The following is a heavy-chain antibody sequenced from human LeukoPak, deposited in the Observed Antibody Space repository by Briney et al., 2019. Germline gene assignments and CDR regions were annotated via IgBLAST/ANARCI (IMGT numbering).Heavy chain of an antibody. CDR1: GFTFSGYW. CDR2: IKEDGSEK. CDR3: ARDRALVF. D-gene: IGHD2-15*01. J-gene: IGHJ4*02. Sequence: GGSLRLSCAASGFTFSGYWMSWVRQAPGRGLEWVANIKEDGSEKYYVDSVKGRFTISRDNTKNSLYLQMNSLRAEDTAVYYCARDRALVFWGQGTLVTVSS. V-gene: IGHV3-7*03.